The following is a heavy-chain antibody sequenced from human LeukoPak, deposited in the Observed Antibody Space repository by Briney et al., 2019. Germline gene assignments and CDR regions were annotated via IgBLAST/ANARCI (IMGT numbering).Heavy chain of an antibody. CDR2: LNAGGGTT. V-gene: IGHV3-23*01. Sequence: GGSLRLSCAASGFTLSRSTVSWLRQAPGKGLEWVSALNAGGGTTSAESVKGRFSISRDDSKNTLYLQMNSLRAEDTAVYYCARGTDGEGYYRPFDYWGQGTLVTVSS. J-gene: IGHJ4*02. D-gene: IGHD3-10*01. CDR3: ARGTDGEGYYRPFDY. CDR1: GFTLSRST.